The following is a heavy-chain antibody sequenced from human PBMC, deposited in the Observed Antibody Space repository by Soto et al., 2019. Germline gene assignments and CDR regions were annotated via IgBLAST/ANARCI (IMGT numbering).Heavy chain of an antibody. D-gene: IGHD1-26*01. CDR3: ARSLYSGSYLHFDY. J-gene: IGHJ4*02. CDR2: IYYSGST. V-gene: IGHV4-61*08. CDR1: GRSINSGDYY. Sequence: SETLCLTCTVSGRSINSGDYYWSWLRKPPGKGLEWIGYIYYSGSTNYNPSLKSRVTISVDTSKNQFSLKLSSVTAADTAVYYCARSLYSGSYLHFDYWGQGTLVTVSS.